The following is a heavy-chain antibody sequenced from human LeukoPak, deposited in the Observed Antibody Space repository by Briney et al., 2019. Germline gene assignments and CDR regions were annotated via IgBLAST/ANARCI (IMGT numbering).Heavy chain of an antibody. CDR3: ARGGYGGVFDY. D-gene: IGHD4-23*01. J-gene: IGHJ4*02. CDR1: GFDFDDYM. Sequence: PGGSLRLSCAASGFDFDDYMMHWVRQVPGKGLEWVSLISWDGGTTNYADSVKGRFTISRDNSKSSLYFLMSDLTAEDTAFYYCARGGYGGVFDYWGQGTLVTVSS. V-gene: IGHV3-43D*04. CDR2: ISWDGGTT.